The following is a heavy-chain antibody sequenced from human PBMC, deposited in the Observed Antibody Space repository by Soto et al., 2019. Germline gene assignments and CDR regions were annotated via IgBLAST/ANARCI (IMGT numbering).Heavy chain of an antibody. CDR3: ARESVVTGTHHFDY. CDR1: GYTFKDYF. V-gene: IGHV1-2*02. CDR2: INSNTGGT. J-gene: IGHJ4*02. D-gene: IGHD1-7*01. Sequence: QVQLVQSGAEVKEPGASVKVSCKASGYTFKDYFLHWVRQAPGQGLEWMGWINSNTGGTNYAQKFQGRVTMTRDTPISTAYMKLSRLTSDDTAVYHCARESVVTGTHHFDYWGQGTLVTVSS.